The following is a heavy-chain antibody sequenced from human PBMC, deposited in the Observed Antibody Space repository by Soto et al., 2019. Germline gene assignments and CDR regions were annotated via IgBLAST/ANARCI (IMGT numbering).Heavy chain of an antibody. V-gene: IGHV3-11*03. CDR2: IHGSSAYT. Sequence: PGGSLRLSCAASGFIFSDYYMGWIRQTPGKGLEWLSYIHGSSAYTNYADSVKGRFTISRDNAKNSLYLQMNSLRAEDTAVYYCARYPTDFYGLDVWGQGTTVTVSS. CDR3: ARYPTDFYGLDV. CDR1: GFIFSDYY. J-gene: IGHJ6*02.